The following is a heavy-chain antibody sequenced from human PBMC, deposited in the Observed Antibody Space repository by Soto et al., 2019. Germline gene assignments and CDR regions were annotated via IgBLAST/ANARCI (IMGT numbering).Heavy chain of an antibody. Sequence: GGSLRLSCAASGFTFSSYEMNWVRQAPGKGLEWVSYISSSGSTIYYADSVKGRFTISRDNAKNSLYLQMNSLRAEDTAVYYCARRRGYYYYDSSGYYFDYWGQGTLVTVSS. J-gene: IGHJ4*02. V-gene: IGHV3-48*03. D-gene: IGHD3-22*01. CDR1: GFTFSSYE. CDR2: ISSSGSTI. CDR3: ARRRGYYYYDSSGYYFDY.